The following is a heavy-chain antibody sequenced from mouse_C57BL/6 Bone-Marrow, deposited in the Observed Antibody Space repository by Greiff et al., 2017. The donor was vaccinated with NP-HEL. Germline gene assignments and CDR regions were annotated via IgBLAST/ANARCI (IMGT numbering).Heavy chain of an antibody. CDR2: ITHSGET. D-gene: IGHD1-1*01. Sequence: VQLQESGPGLVKPSQSLFLTCSITGFPITSGYYWIWIRQSPGKPLEWMGYITHSGETFYNPSLQSPISITRETSKNQFFLQLNSVTTEDTAMYYCAGASHYYGSSYGAMDYWGQGTSVTVSS. J-gene: IGHJ4*01. CDR1: GFPITSGYY. V-gene: IGHV12-3*01. CDR3: AGASHYYGSSYGAMDY.